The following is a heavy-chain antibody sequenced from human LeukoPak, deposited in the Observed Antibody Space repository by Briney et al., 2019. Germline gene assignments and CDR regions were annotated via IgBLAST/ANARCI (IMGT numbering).Heavy chain of an antibody. CDR3: ARVDSAEKRDFDY. D-gene: IGHD3-22*01. V-gene: IGHV3-7*01. Sequence: GGSLRLSFAASGFTFSNYWMTWVRQAPGKGLEWVANIKEGGSEKYYVDSVKGRFTISRDNAKNSAFLQMNSLRAEDTAVYYCARVDSAEKRDFDYWGQGTLVTVSS. J-gene: IGHJ4*02. CDR1: GFTFSNYW. CDR2: IKEGGSEK.